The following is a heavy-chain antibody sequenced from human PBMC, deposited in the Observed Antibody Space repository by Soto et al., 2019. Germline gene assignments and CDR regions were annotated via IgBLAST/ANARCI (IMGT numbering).Heavy chain of an antibody. Sequence: QVQLVESGGGLVKPGGSLRLSCASSGFTLSDHYMSWIRRSPGKGLEFLSYISPRTTYKNYADSVKGRFTISRDNAKNSLYLQLNSLRAEDTAIYYCSRGGGGGLFDLWGQGTFVTVSS. CDR1: GFTLSDHY. D-gene: IGHD2-21*01. CDR2: ISPRTTYK. J-gene: IGHJ4*02. V-gene: IGHV3-11*06. CDR3: SRGGGGGLFDL.